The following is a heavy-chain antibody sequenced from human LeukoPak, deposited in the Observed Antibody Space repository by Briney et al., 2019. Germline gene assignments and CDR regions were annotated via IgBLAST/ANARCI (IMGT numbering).Heavy chain of an antibody. D-gene: IGHD3-22*01. J-gene: IGHJ5*02. CDR3: ARINYYDSSGWSSFDP. Sequence: SETLSLTCTVSGGLISSSIYYWGWIRQSPGKGLEWIGSIYYSGSTYYNPSLKSRVTISVDTSRNQFSLKLSSVTAADTAVYYCARINYYDSSGWSSFDPWGQGTLVTVSS. CDR2: IYYSGST. V-gene: IGHV4-39*07. CDR1: GGLISSSIYY.